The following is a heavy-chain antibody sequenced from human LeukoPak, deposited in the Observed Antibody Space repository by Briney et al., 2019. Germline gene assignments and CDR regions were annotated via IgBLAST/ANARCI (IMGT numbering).Heavy chain of an antibody. V-gene: IGHV3-11*04. Sequence: PGGSLRLSCVASGFPISDYNMCGLRQAPGKGLEWVSSINGSGGTIYSADSVKGRFTISRDKAKDSLYLQMNSLRAEETAVYYSARYSRVYSRVSSTCHGLFDPWGQGTLVTVSS. CDR3: ARYSRVYSRVSSTCHGLFDP. J-gene: IGHJ5*02. D-gene: IGHD2-21*01. CDR1: GFPISDYN. CDR2: INGSGGTI.